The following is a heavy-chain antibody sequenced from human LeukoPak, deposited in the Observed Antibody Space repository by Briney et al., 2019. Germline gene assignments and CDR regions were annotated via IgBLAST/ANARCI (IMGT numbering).Heavy chain of an antibody. D-gene: IGHD6-19*01. Sequence: GGSLRLSCEGSGGTLSVYWMTWVRQAPGEGLEWVANIKQDGTDIHYLGSVRGRFTISRDDARNSLFLQMSSLRAEDTAIYYCGRGSGWLVNHWGQGTRVTVSS. CDR2: IKQDGTDI. CDR3: GRGSGWLVNH. J-gene: IGHJ4*01. V-gene: IGHV3-7*01. CDR1: GGTLSVYW.